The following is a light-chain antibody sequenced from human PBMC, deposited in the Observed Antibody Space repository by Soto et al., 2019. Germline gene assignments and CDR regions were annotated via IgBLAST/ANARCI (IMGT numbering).Light chain of an antibody. V-gene: IGKV1-5*03. CDR2: KAS. J-gene: IGKJ1*01. Sequence: DIQMTQSPSTLSASVGDTVTISCRASQSFSSWLAWYQQKPGKAPKLLIYKASSLQSGVPSRFSGSGSGTEFTLTISSLQPDDFETYYCQQYNSFQWKFGQGTK. CDR3: QQYNSFQWK. CDR1: QSFSSW.